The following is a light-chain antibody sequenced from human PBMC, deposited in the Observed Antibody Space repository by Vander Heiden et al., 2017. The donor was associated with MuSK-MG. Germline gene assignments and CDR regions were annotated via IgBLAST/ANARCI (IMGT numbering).Light chain of an antibody. V-gene: IGKV3-20*01. CDR1: QSVSSRY. J-gene: IGKJ5*01. Sequence: EIVLTQSPGTLPLSPGERATFPGSASQSVSSRYIAWCQQKPGQAPRLLMYDASTRATGIPDRFSGSGSGTDFTLTISSLETEDFAVYYCQHYGSLPPITFGQGTRLE. CDR2: DAS. CDR3: QHYGSLPPIT.